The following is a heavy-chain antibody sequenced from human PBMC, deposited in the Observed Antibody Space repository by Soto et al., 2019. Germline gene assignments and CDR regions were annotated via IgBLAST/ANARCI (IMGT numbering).Heavy chain of an antibody. Sequence: GGSLRLSCAASGFTFSSYGMHWVRQAPGKGLEWVAVISYDGSNKYYADSVKGRFTISRDNSKNTLYLQMNSLRAEDTAVYYCAKSGYCSGGNCYPVRHFDYWGQGTLVTVSS. CDR3: AKSGYCSGGNCYPVRHFDY. CDR1: GFTFSSYG. J-gene: IGHJ4*02. CDR2: ISYDGSNK. V-gene: IGHV3-30*18. D-gene: IGHD2-15*01.